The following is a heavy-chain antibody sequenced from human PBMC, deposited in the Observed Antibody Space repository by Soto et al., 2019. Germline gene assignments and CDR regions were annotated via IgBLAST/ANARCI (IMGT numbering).Heavy chain of an antibody. CDR2: INHSRST. CDR3: ERGEGRVTGTWFDP. CDR1: GGSFSSYY. V-gene: IGHV4-34*01. J-gene: IGHJ5*02. Sequence: SETLSLTCDVYGGSFSSYYWNWIRQPPGKGLEWLGAINHSRSTNYNPSLKTRVTISLDKSKNQFSLKLTSVTAADTAVYYCERGEGRVTGTWFDPWGQGTRVTVSS. D-gene: IGHD1-7*01.